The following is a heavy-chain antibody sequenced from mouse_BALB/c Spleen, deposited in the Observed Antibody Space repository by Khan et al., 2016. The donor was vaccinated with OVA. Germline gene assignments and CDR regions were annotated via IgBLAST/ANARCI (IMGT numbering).Heavy chain of an antibody. D-gene: IGHD2-1*01. V-gene: IGHV2-9*02. Sequence: QVQLKESGPGLVAPSQSLSINCTVSGFTLISYGIHWVHQSPEKGLEWLGIIWAGGSTNYNSALMARLSISKDNSKSQVFLKMNSLQTDDTAMYYCARDDGNYVDAMDYWGQGTSVTVSS. J-gene: IGHJ4*01. CDR3: ARDDGNYVDAMDY. CDR1: GFTLISYG. CDR2: IWAGGST.